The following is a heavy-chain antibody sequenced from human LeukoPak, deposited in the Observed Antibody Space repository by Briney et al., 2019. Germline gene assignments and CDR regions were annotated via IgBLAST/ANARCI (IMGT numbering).Heavy chain of an antibody. J-gene: IGHJ4*02. CDR2: ISYDGSNK. D-gene: IGHD5-24*01. CDR1: GFTFSSYA. Sequence: PGRSLRLSCAASGFTFSSYAMHWVRQAPGKGLEWVAVISYDGSNKYYADSVKGRVTISRDNSKNTLYLQMNSLRAEDTAVYYCAREWGDGYNDFDYWGQGTLVTVSS. CDR3: AREWGDGYNDFDY. V-gene: IGHV3-30-3*01.